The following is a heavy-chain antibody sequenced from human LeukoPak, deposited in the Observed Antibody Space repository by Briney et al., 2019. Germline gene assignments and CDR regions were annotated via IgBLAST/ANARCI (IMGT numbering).Heavy chain of an antibody. V-gene: IGHV1-46*01. J-gene: IGHJ4*02. Sequence: ASVKVSCKASGYTFTSYYMHWVRQAPGQGLELMGIINPSGGSTSYAQKFQGRVTMTRDTSTSTVYMELSSLRSEDTAVYYCASGIMITFGGVHPFDYWGQGTLVTVSS. CDR1: GYTFTSYY. D-gene: IGHD3-16*01. CDR2: INPSGGST. CDR3: ASGIMITFGGVHPFDY.